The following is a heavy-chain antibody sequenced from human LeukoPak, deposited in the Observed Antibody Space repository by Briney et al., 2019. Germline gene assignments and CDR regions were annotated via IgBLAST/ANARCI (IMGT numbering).Heavy chain of an antibody. CDR2: IFYSGST. Sequence: ASETLSLTCSVSGGSISSYHWSWIRQPPGKGLEWIGYIFYSGSTNYNPSLKSRVTMSVDTSKNQFSLKLSSVTAADTAVYFCARAGRGLGYFELWGRGTLVTVSS. D-gene: IGHD3-16*01. CDR1: GGSISSYH. CDR3: ARAGRGLGYFEL. V-gene: IGHV4-59*01. J-gene: IGHJ2*01.